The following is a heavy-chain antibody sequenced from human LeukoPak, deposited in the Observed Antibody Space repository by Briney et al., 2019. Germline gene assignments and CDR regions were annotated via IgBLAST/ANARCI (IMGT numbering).Heavy chain of an antibody. Sequence: SETLSLTCTVSGGSISSGGYYWSWIRQPPGKGLEWIGEINHSGSTNYNPSLKSRVTISVDTSKNQFSLKLSSVTAADTAVYYCASRYYYDSSGYYLNHWGQGTLVTVSS. D-gene: IGHD3-22*01. J-gene: IGHJ4*02. CDR3: ASRYYYDSSGYYLNH. CDR1: GGSISSGGYY. V-gene: IGHV4-39*07. CDR2: INHSGST.